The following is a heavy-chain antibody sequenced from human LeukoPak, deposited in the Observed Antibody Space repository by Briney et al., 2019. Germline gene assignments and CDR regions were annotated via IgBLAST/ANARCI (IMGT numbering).Heavy chain of an antibody. CDR2: IGGSGGST. V-gene: IGHV3-23*01. J-gene: IGHJ4*02. Sequence: GGSLRLSCAVSGFTFSSYAMTWVRQAPGKGLEWVSAIGGSGGSTYYADSVKGRFTISRDNSKNTLYLQMNSLRAEDTAVYYCARHYGSGSYLKNWGQGTLVTVSS. D-gene: IGHD3-10*01. CDR1: GFTFSSYA. CDR3: ARHYGSGSYLKN.